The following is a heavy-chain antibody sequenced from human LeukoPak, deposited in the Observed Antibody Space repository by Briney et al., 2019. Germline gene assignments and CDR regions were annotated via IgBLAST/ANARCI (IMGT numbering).Heavy chain of an antibody. V-gene: IGHV3-30-3*01. CDR2: ISYDGSNE. CDR1: GFTFSSYA. D-gene: IGHD6-13*01. CDR3: ARDKAPIAAAGIFDY. Sequence: GGSLRLSCAASGFTFSSYAMHWVRQAPGKGLEWVAVISYDGSNEYYADSVKGRFTISRDNSKNTLYLQMNSLRAEDTAVYYCARDKAPIAAAGIFDYWGQGTLVTVSS. J-gene: IGHJ4*02.